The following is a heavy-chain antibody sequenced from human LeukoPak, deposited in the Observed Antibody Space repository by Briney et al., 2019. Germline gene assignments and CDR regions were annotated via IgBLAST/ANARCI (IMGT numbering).Heavy chain of an antibody. CDR2: VNPNSGNT. Sequence: ASVKVSCKASGYTFTSYDINWVRQATGQGLEWMGWVNPNSGNTGYAQKFQGRVTMTRNTSISTAYMELGSLRSEDTAVYYCARGRNYDFWSGYQPGFDPWGQGTLVTVSS. CDR3: ARGRNYDFWSGYQPGFDP. CDR1: GYTFTSYD. J-gene: IGHJ5*02. D-gene: IGHD3-3*01. V-gene: IGHV1-8*01.